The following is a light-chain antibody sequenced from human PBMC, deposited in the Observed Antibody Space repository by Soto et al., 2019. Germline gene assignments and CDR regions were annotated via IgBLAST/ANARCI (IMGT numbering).Light chain of an antibody. J-gene: IGKJ5*01. CDR3: QQSYSTPIT. CDR2: AAS. Sequence: DIQMTQSPSSLSASVGDRVTITCRASQSISIYLNWYQQKPGKAPKLLIYAASSLQSVVPSRFSGSGSGTDFTLTISSLQPEDFATYYCQQSYSTPITFGPGTRLEIK. V-gene: IGKV1-39*01. CDR1: QSISIY.